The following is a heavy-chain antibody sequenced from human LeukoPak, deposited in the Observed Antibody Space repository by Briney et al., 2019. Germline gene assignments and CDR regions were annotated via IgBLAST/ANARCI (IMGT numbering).Heavy chain of an antibody. CDR1: GYTFTSYD. CDR3: ARDLMVRGVPGGY. Sequence: GASVKVSCKASGYTFTSYDINWVRQATGQGLEWMGWMNPNSGNTGYAQKFQGRATMTRNTSISTAYMELSSLRSEDTAVYYCARDLMVRGVPGGYWGQGTLVTVSS. D-gene: IGHD3-10*01. V-gene: IGHV1-8*01. CDR2: MNPNSGNT. J-gene: IGHJ4*02.